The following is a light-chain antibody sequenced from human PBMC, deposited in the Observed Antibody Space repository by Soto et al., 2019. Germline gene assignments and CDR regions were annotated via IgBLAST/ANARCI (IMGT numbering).Light chain of an antibody. Sequence: EIVLTQSPGTLSLSTGERATLSCRASQSVSSSYLAWYQQKPGQAPRLLIYGASSRATGITDRVSGSGSGKDFSLTISRLEPEDFEVYYCQQYGSSLFTFGPGTKVDIE. V-gene: IGKV3-20*01. CDR2: GAS. CDR1: QSVSSSY. J-gene: IGKJ3*01. CDR3: QQYGSSLFT.